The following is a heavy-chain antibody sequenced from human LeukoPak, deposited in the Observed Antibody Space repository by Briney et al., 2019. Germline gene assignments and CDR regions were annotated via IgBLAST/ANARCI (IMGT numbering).Heavy chain of an antibody. Sequence: ASVKVSCKTSGYTFFSYGITWVRQAPGQGLEWMGWISANNGDTKYAPKFQGRVTMTTERNTRTAYLDVRSLRSDDTAVYYCARDGVHSGTPDFGGQGTRITVAS. J-gene: IGHJ4*02. V-gene: IGHV1-18*01. CDR3: ARDGVHSGTPDF. CDR2: ISANNGDT. CDR1: GYTFFSYG. D-gene: IGHD3-3*01.